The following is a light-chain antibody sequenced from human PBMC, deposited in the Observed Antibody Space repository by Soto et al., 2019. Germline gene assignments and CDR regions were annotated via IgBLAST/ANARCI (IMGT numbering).Light chain of an antibody. Sequence: EILLTQSPATLSLSPGERATLSCRASQSVSSYLAWYQQKTGQAPRLLIYDASNRATDIPARFSGSGSGTDFTLTISSLEPEDFAVYYCQQRSSWPRTFGQGTKWIS. CDR1: QSVSSY. V-gene: IGKV3-11*01. CDR2: DAS. CDR3: QQRSSWPRT. J-gene: IGKJ1*01.